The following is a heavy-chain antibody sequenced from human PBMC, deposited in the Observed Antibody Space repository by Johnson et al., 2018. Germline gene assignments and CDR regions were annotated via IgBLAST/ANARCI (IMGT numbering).Heavy chain of an antibody. CDR2: MSGSAGRT. Sequence: VQLVQSGGGLVQPGGSLRLSCAASGFAFGSYAMSWVRQAPGRGLAWVSSMSGSAGRTYYAAPVKGRFTIARDNSKNPLYRQMNSLRAEDTPVDYGAESQRGVAVRLATYFQDWGQGTLVTVSS. V-gene: IGHV3-23*04. J-gene: IGHJ1*01. CDR3: AESQRGVAVRLATYFQD. CDR1: GFAFGSYA. D-gene: IGHD3-10*01.